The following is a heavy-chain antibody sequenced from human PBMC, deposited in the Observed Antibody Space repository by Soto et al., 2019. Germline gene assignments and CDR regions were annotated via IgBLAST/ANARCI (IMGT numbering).Heavy chain of an antibody. CDR2: TIPIFGTA. CDR1: GGTFSSYA. V-gene: IGHV1-69*13. CDR3: AREAWIAVAGTVFEAPIFDY. J-gene: IGHJ4*02. Sequence: GASVKVSCKASGGTFSSYAISWVRQAPGQGLEWMGGTIPIFGTANYAQKFQGRVTITADESTSTAYMELSSLRSEDTAVYYCAREAWIAVAGTVFEAPIFDYWGQGTLVTVSS. D-gene: IGHD6-19*01.